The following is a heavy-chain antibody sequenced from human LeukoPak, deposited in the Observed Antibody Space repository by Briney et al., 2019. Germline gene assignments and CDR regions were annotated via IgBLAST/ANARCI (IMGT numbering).Heavy chain of an antibody. CDR3: XXXTYYYGSGSYYFDY. D-gene: IGHD3-10*01. Sequence: PGRSLRLSCAASGFTFSSYGMSWVRQAPGKGLEWVSAISGSGGSTYYADSVKGRFTISRDNSKNTLYLQMNSLRAEDTAVYYXXXXTYYYGSGSYYFDYWGQGTLVTVSS. V-gene: IGHV3-23*01. J-gene: IGHJ4*02. CDR1: GFTFSSYG. CDR2: ISGSGGST.